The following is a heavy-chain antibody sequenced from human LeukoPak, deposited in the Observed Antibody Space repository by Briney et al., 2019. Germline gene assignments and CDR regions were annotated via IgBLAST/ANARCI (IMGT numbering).Heavy chain of an antibody. J-gene: IGHJ4*02. CDR2: IWYDGSNN. Sequence: PGGSLRLSCAASGFTFSSYGMHWVRQAPGKGLEWVAVIWYDGSNNYYADSVKGRFTISRDNSKNTLYLQMNSLRAEDTAIYYCANAFGNWGQGTLVTVSS. D-gene: IGHD3-10*01. V-gene: IGHV3-33*06. CDR1: GFTFSSYG. CDR3: ANAFGN.